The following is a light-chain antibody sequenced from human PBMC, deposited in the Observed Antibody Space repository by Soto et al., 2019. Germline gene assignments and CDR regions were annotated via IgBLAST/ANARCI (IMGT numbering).Light chain of an antibody. J-gene: IGKJ4*01. CDR1: QSVSSSY. CDR2: GAS. CDR3: QQYGSSPLT. Sequence: EIGLTQSPGTLSLSPGERATLSCRASQSVSSSYLAWYQQKPGQAPRLLIYGASSKATGIPDRFSGSGSETDFTRTISRLEPEDFAVYYWQQYGSSPLTFGGETKEEIK. V-gene: IGKV3-20*01.